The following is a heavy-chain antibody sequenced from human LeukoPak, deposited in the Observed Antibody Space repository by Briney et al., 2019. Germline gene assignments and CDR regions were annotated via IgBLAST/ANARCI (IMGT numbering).Heavy chain of an antibody. CDR1: GFTFSSYA. D-gene: IGHD5-18*01. J-gene: IGHJ4*02. V-gene: IGHV3-30*04. CDR2: ISYDGSNK. Sequence: GGSLRLSCAASGFTFSSYAMHWVRQAPGKGLEWVAVISYDGSNKYYADSVKGRFTISRDNSKNTLYLQMNSLRAEDTAVYYCARVRYSYGYSGLGFDYWGQGTLVTVSS. CDR3: ARVRYSYGYSGLGFDY.